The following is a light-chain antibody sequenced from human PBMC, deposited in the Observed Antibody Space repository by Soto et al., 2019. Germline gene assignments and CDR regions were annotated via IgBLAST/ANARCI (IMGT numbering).Light chain of an antibody. CDR1: QSVSSN. CDR2: AVS. V-gene: IGKV3-15*01. CDR3: QQYNKWPLT. Sequence: EIMMTQSPGTLSASPGERATLSCRASQSVSSNLAWYQQKPGQAPRLLIYAVSTRAPGIPARFSGSGSGTEFTLTLSSLESEDFAVDYCQQYNKWPLTFGQGTKVEIK. J-gene: IGKJ1*01.